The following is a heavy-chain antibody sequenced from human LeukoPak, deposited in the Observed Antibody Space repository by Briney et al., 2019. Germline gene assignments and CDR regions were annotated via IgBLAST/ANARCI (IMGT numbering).Heavy chain of an antibody. CDR1: GFTFSSYG. CDR3: ARDSRIYYYGSGSLDY. CDR2: IWYDGSNK. D-gene: IGHD3-10*01. Sequence: GRSLRLSCAASGFTFSSYGMHWVRQAPGKGLEWVAVIWYDGSNKYYADSVKGRFTISRDNSKNTLYLQMNSLRAEDTAVYYCARDSRIYYYGSGSLDYWGQGTLVTVSS. V-gene: IGHV3-33*01. J-gene: IGHJ4*02.